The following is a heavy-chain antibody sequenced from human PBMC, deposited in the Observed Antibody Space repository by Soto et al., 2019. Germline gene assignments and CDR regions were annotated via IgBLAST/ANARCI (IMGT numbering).Heavy chain of an antibody. CDR3: AKGFSRYFDY. D-gene: IGHD2-2*01. CDR1: GFTFDDYA. Sequence: EVQLVESGGGLVQPGRSLRLSCAASGFTFDDYAVHWVRQAPGKGLEWVSGISWNSGSIGYADSVKGRFTISRDNAKNSLHLQMNSLRAEDTAFYYCAKGFSRYFDYWGQGALVAVSS. J-gene: IGHJ4*02. CDR2: ISWNSGSI. V-gene: IGHV3-9*01.